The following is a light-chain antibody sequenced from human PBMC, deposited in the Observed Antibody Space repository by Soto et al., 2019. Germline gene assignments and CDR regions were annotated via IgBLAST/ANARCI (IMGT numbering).Light chain of an antibody. V-gene: IGKV1-5*03. J-gene: IGKJ1*01. CDR1: QSISSW. CDR3: QQYHIYSGT. Sequence: IKMSQSPSTLSASVGDRVTITCRASQSISSWLAWYQQKPGKAPNLLIYKASTLASGVPSRFSGSGSGTEFTLTINSLQPDDFATYYCQQYHIYSGTFGQGIKV. CDR2: KAS.